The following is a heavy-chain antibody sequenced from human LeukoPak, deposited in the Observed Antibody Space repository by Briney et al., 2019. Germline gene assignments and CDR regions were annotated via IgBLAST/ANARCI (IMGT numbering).Heavy chain of an antibody. Sequence: PGGSLRLSCAASGFTFGSYAMSWVRQAPGKGLEWVSAISGSGGSTYYADSVKGRFIISRDNSKSTLYLQMNSLRAEDTAVYYCANPFSTPRSNYYIDVWGKGTTVTVSS. V-gene: IGHV3-23*01. CDR1: GFTFGSYA. CDR2: ISGSGGST. J-gene: IGHJ6*03. CDR3: ANPFSTPRSNYYIDV. D-gene: IGHD2-2*01.